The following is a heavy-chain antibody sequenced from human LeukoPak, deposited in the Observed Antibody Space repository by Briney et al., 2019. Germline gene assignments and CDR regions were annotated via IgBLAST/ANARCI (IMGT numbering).Heavy chain of an antibody. D-gene: IGHD3-3*01. Sequence: GRSLRLSCAASGFTFSTYVIHWVRQAPGKGLEWVAVISYDGSNKYYADSVKGRFTISRDNSKNTLYLQMNSLRAEDTAVYYCARGGVVFGVVVPKYYYYGMDVWGQGTTVTVSS. CDR3: ARGGVVFGVVVPKYYYYGMDV. J-gene: IGHJ6*02. V-gene: IGHV3-30-3*01. CDR1: GFTFSTYV. CDR2: ISYDGSNK.